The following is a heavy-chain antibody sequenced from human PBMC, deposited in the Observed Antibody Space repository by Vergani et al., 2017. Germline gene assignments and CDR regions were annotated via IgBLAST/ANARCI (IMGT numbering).Heavy chain of an antibody. J-gene: IGHJ5*02. CDR2: LSTSGGARHP. D-gene: IGHD6-13*01. Sequence: QAQLQESGPGLVKPSETLSLTCHVFGLSVTDYNCNWIRQAPGKGLEWIGSLSTSGGARHPSHNPSLKSRVSLSVDTSKSQFSLRLTSVTAADSAIYYCAGGTHSWQRADRWGQGLLVSVSS. CDR1: GLSVTDYN. CDR3: AGGTHSWQRADR. V-gene: IGHV4-4*09.